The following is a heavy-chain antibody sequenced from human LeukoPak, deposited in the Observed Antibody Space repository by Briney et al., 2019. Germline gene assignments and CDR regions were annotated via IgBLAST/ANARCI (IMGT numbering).Heavy chain of an antibody. CDR3: AKGWRLIDY. CDR1: GFTFSSYG. J-gene: IGHJ4*02. V-gene: IGHV3-30*18. CDR2: ISSEGNDK. Sequence: GTSLRLSCAASGFTFSSYGMEWVRQAPGKGLEWVAGISSEGNDKYYADSVKGRFTISRDNSKNTLYLQMNSLRAEDTAMYYCAKGWRLIDYWGQGTLVTVSS. D-gene: IGHD6-25*01.